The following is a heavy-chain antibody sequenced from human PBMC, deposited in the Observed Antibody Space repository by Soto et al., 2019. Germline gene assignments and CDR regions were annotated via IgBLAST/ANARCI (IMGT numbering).Heavy chain of an antibody. CDR3: ARESEDLTSNCDY. J-gene: IGHJ4*02. CDR2: ISSTTNYI. CDR1: GFAFSSSI. V-gene: IGHV3-21*06. Sequence: SPSHSSPSSGFAFSSSIGKLVLRGPGKGLEWVSSISSTTNYIYYGDSMKGRFTISRDKAKNSLYLEMNSLRAEDTAGDYCARESEDLTSNCDYWGPGTLVNVSA.